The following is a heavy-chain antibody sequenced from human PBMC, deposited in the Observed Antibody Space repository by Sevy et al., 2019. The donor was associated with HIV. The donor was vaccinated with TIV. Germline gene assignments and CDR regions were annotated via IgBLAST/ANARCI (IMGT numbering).Heavy chain of an antibody. Sequence: GGSLRLSCAASGFTFSNAWMSWVRQAPGKGLEWVGRIKRKTDGGTTDYAAPVKGIFTISIDESTNTLYLQMNSLKTEDTASYSCTPDSKKRGLSALLDYWGQGTLVTVSS. V-gene: IGHV3-15*01. J-gene: IGHJ4*01. D-gene: IGHD3-10*01. CDR3: TPDSKKRGLSALLDY. CDR2: IKRKTDGGTT. CDR1: GFTFSNAW.